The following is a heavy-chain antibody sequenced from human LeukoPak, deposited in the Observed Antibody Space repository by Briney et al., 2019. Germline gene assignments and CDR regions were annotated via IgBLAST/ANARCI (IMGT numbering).Heavy chain of an antibody. CDR3: AKVQPDYYGSGSSYFDY. CDR2: ISGSGGST. V-gene: IGHV3-23*01. D-gene: IGHD3-10*01. CDR1: GFTFSSYA. Sequence: GRSLRLSCAASGFTFSSYAMSWVRQAPGKGLEWVSAISGSGGSTYYADSVKGRFTISRDNSKNTLYLQMNSLRAEDTAVYYCAKVQPDYYGSGSSYFDYWGQGTLVTVSS. J-gene: IGHJ4*02.